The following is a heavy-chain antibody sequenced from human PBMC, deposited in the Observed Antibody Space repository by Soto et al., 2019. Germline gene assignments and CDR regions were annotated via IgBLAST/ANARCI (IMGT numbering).Heavy chain of an antibody. CDR1: GYTFTSYG. D-gene: IGHD3-3*01. Sequence: GASVKVSCKASGYTFTSYGISWVRQAPGQGLEWMGWISAYNGNTNYAQKLQGRVTMTTDTSTSTAYMELRSLRSDDTAVYYCARYQRNYDFWSGYFPYDAFHIWAKGQWSPSPQ. J-gene: IGHJ3*02. CDR3: ARYQRNYDFWSGYFPYDAFHI. CDR2: ISAYNGNT. V-gene: IGHV1-18*01.